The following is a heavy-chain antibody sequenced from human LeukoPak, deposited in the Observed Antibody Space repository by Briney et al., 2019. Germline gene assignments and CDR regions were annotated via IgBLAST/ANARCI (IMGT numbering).Heavy chain of an antibody. V-gene: IGHV1-24*01. CDR1: GYTLTELS. CDR3: ARDQGPRRNWIDAGDAFDP. D-gene: IGHD1-1*01. J-gene: IGHJ5*02. CDR2: FDPEDGET. Sequence: ASVKVSCKVSGYTLTELSMHWVRQAPGKGLEWMGGFDPEDGETIYAQKFQGRLTITADESTSTVYMELRNLRSEDTAMFYCARDQGPRRNWIDAGDAFDPWGQGTLVTVSS.